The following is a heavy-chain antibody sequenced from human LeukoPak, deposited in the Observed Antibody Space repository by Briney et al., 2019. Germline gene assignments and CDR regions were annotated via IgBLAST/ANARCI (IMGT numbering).Heavy chain of an antibody. V-gene: IGHV1-18*01. CDR2: ISTYNGKT. J-gene: IGHJ5*02. CDR1: GYTFTSYG. CDR3: GRGIQSFDP. Sequence: GASVKVSCKASGYTFTSYGICWVRQAPGQGLEWMGWISTYNGKTNYAQKIQGRVTMTTDTSTSTAYMELRSLRSDDTAVYYCGRGIQSFDPWGQGTLVTVSS.